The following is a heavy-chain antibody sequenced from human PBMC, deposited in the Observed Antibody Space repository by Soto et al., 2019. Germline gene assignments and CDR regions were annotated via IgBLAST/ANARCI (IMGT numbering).Heavy chain of an antibody. CDR3: ARDSNNRQRGMDV. J-gene: IGHJ6*02. V-gene: IGHV3-21*01. CDR1: GFPFSSYS. D-gene: IGHD1-1*01. Sequence: GSLRLSCPASGFPFSSYSINCVRQAPGNGLERVSSISSSGDYIYYADSVKGRFTISRDNANNSLFLQMNSLRAEDTAVYFCARDSNNRQRGMDVWGQGTTVTVSS. CDR2: ISSSGDYI.